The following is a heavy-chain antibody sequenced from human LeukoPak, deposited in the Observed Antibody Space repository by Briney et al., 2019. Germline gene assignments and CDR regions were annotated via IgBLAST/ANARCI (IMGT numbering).Heavy chain of an antibody. CDR2: INPNSGGT. Sequence: GASVKVSCKASGYTFTGYYMHWVRQAPGQGLEWMGWINPNSGGTNYAQKFQGRVTMTRDTSISTAYMELSRLRSDDTAVYYCANLLYCSSTSCQGRDWFDPWGQGTLVTVSS. D-gene: IGHD2-2*01. CDR1: GYTFTGYY. V-gene: IGHV1-2*02. CDR3: ANLLYCSSTSCQGRDWFDP. J-gene: IGHJ5*02.